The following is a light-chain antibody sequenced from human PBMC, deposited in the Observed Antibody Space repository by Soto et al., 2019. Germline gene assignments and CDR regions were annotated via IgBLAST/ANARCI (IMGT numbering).Light chain of an antibody. Sequence: DIVMTQSALSLPVTPGEPASISCRSSQSLLHSNGYYYLDWYLQKPGQSPQLLIYLGSNRASGVPDRFSGSGSGTDFTLKISRVEAEDVGVYYCMQALQTRTFGQGTKVDIK. CDR1: QSLLHSNGYYY. V-gene: IGKV2-28*01. CDR3: MQALQTRT. J-gene: IGKJ1*01. CDR2: LGS.